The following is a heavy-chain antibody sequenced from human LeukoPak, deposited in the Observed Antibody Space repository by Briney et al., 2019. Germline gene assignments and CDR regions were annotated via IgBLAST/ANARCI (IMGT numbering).Heavy chain of an antibody. D-gene: IGHD3-22*01. CDR1: GFTFSSYS. J-gene: IGHJ4*02. CDR3: ARDRHPSYYYDSSGYSY. CDR2: ISSSSSYI. Sequence: GGSLRLSCAASGFTFSSYSMNWVRQAPGKGLEWVSSISSSSSYIYYADSVKGRFTISRDNAKNSLYLQMNSLRAEDTAVYYCARDRHPSYYYDSSGYSYWGQGTLVTVSS. V-gene: IGHV3-21*01.